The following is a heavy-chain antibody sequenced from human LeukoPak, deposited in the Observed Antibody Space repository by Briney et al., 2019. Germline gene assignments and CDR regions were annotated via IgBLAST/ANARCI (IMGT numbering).Heavy chain of an antibody. J-gene: IGHJ4*02. CDR2: VSFYTGNT. V-gene: IGHV1-18*01. CDR3: ARTVDDGFDF. D-gene: IGHD1-1*01. CDR1: GYMYSRHG. Sequence: ASVRVSCKTSGYMYSRHGISWVRQAPGQGLEWMGWVSFYTGNTNYARKFQDRITMTTDTSTGTAYVELGGLRSDDTALYYCARTVDDGFDFWGQGSLVTVSP.